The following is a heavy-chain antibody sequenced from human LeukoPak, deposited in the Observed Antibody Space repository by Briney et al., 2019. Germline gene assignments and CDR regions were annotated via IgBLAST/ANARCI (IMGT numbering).Heavy chain of an antibody. Sequence: GGSLRLSCVASGFPFGSYWMTWVRQAPGKGLEWVANIKQDGSKKSYVDSVKGRFTISRDNAKNSLYLQMNSLRAEDTAIYYCTRVGYVDEGIDYWGQGTLVTVSS. J-gene: IGHJ4*02. CDR3: TRVGYVDEGIDY. CDR1: GFPFGSYW. D-gene: IGHD4-17*01. V-gene: IGHV3-7*04. CDR2: IKQDGSKK.